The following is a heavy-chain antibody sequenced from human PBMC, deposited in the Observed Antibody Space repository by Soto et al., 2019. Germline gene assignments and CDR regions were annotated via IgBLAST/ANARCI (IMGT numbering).Heavy chain of an antibody. CDR3: ARHNIAAAGTDWFNP. CDR2: IYYSGST. CDR1: GGSISSYY. D-gene: IGHD6-13*01. V-gene: IGHV4-59*08. Sequence: SETLSLTCTVSGGSISSYYWSWIRQPPGKGLEWIGYIYYSGSTNYNPSLKSRVTISVDTSKNQFSLKLSSVTAADTAVYYCARHNIAAAGTDWFNPWGQGTLVTVSS. J-gene: IGHJ5*02.